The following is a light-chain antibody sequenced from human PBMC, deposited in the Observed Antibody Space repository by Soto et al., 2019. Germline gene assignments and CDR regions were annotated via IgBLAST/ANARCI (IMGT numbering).Light chain of an antibody. J-gene: IGLJ2*01. CDR1: SIDVGGYKY. Sequence: QSALTQPRSVSGSPGQPVTISCTGTSIDVGGYKYVSWYQHHPGKAPKLMIYDVNERPSGVPDRFAGSKSGKTASLTISGLQAEDEAHYYCGSYTGRHAVVFGGGTKVTVL. CDR3: GSYTGRHAVV. CDR2: DVN. V-gene: IGLV2-11*01.